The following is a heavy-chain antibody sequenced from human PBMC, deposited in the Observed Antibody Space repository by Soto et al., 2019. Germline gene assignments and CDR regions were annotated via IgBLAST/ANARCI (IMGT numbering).Heavy chain of an antibody. V-gene: IGHV3-33*01. CDR3: ARDSDSYFDV. CDR2: IGYDGNNK. Sequence: QVQLVESGGGVVQPGRSLRLSCAASGLTFSSYGMHWVRQAPGKGLEWVAVIGYDGNNKYYADSVTGRFTISRDNSKNTLYVEMNSLRAEDTAVFYCARDSDSYFDVWGRGTLVIVSP. CDR1: GLTFSSYG. J-gene: IGHJ2*01.